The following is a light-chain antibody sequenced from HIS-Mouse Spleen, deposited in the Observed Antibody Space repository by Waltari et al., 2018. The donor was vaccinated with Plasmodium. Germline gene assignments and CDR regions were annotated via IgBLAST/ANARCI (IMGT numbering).Light chain of an antibody. CDR1: QGISNY. V-gene: IGKV1-27*01. Sequence: DIQMTQSPSSLSASVGDRVTITCRASQGISNYLAWYQQKPGKVPKLLIYAASTLQSWVPSRFSGSGSGTDFTLTISSLHPEDVATYYCQKYNSAPHTFGQGTKLEIK. CDR2: AAS. J-gene: IGKJ2*01. CDR3: QKYNSAPHT.